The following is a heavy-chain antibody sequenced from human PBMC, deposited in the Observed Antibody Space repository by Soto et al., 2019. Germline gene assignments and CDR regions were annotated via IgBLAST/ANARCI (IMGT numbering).Heavy chain of an antibody. CDR2: MNPNSGNT. CDR1: GYTFTIYD. CDR3: ARADSSGYVSFDY. Sequence: ASVQFSCKASGYTFTIYDINWVRQATGQGLEWMGWMNPNSGNTGYAQKFQGRVTMTRNTSISTAYMELSSLRSEDTAVYYCARADSSGYVSFDYWGQGTLVTGSS. D-gene: IGHD3-22*01. V-gene: IGHV1-8*01. J-gene: IGHJ4*02.